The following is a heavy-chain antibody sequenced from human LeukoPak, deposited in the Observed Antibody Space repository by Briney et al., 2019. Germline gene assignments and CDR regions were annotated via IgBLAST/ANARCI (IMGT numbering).Heavy chain of an antibody. CDR1: GFTFSSYW. CDR2: IKQDGSEK. J-gene: IGHJ6*03. CDR3: ARDALWSGFRYYYYMDV. Sequence: PGGSLRLSCAASGFTFSSYWMSWVRQAPGKGLEWVANIKQDGSEKYYVDSVKGRFTISRDNAKNSLYLQMNSLRAEDTAVYYCARDALWSGFRYYYYMDVWGKGTTVTVSS. V-gene: IGHV3-7*01. D-gene: IGHD3-3*01.